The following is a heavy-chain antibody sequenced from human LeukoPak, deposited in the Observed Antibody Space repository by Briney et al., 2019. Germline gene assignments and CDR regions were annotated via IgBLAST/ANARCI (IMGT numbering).Heavy chain of an antibody. D-gene: IGHD3-16*01. CDR2: ISAYNGNT. V-gene: IGHV1-18*01. CDR1: GYTFTSYG. CDR3: ARAFWGLGRSPFLSSAENPFDY. Sequence: GASVKVSCKASGYTFTSYGISWVRQAPGQGLEWMGWISAYNGNTNYAQKLQGRVTMTTDTSTSTAYMELSSLRSEDTAVYYCARAFWGLGRSPFLSSAENPFDYWGQGTLVTVSS. J-gene: IGHJ4*02.